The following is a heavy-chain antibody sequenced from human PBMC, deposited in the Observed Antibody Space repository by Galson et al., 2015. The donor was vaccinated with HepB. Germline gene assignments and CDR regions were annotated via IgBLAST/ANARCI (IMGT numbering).Heavy chain of an antibody. CDR2: ISYDGSNN. J-gene: IGHJ4*02. CDR1: EFAFSRYA. CDR3: ARSSSTGSFFDY. Sequence: SLRLSCAASEFAFSRYAMHWVRQAPGKGLEWVAAISYDGSNNYYTDSVKGRFTISRDNSKNTLYVRMNSLRTEDTAVYYCARSSSTGSFFDYWGQGILVTVSS. D-gene: IGHD2-2*01. V-gene: IGHV3-30*04.